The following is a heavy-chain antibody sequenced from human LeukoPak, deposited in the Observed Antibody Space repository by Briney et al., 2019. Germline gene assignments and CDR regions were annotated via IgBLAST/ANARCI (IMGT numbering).Heavy chain of an antibody. D-gene: IGHD1-26*01. CDR2: IYPGDSDT. Sequence: GESLQISCQGSGYSFTSYWIGWVRQMPGKGLEWMGIIYPGDSDTRYSPSFQGQVTISADKSISTAYLQWSSLKASDTAMYYCARRGRYSGSQFDYWGQGTLVTVSS. J-gene: IGHJ4*02. V-gene: IGHV5-51*01. CDR3: ARRGRYSGSQFDY. CDR1: GYSFTSYW.